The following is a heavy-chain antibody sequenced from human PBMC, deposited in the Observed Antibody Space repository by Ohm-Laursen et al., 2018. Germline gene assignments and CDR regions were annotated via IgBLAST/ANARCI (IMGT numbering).Heavy chain of an antibody. CDR3: ARGNPLLGIDY. V-gene: IGHV4-59*12. CDR2: IYYSGST. CDR1: GGSISSYY. Sequence: SETLSLTCTVSGGSISSYYWSWIRQPPGKGLEWIGYIYYSGSTNYNPSLKSRVTMSVDTSKNQFSLKLSSVTAADTAVYYCARGNPLLGIDYWGQGTLVTVSS. D-gene: IGHD3-10*01. J-gene: IGHJ4*02.